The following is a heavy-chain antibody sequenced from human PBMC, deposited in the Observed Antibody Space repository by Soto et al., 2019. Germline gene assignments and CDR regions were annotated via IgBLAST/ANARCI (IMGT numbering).Heavy chain of an antibody. CDR3: ARHTPAISISDH. J-gene: IGHJ4*02. D-gene: IGHD2-15*01. Sequence: SXTLSLTCTVSGGSISSSSYYWGWIRQPPGKGLEWIGSIYYSGSTYYNPSLKSRVTISVDTSKNQFSLKLSPVTAADTAVYYCARHTPAISISDHWGQGTLVTVSS. CDR1: GGSISSSSYY. V-gene: IGHV4-39*01. CDR2: IYYSGST.